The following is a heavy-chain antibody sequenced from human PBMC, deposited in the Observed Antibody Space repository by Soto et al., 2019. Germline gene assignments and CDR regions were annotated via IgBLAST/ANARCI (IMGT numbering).Heavy chain of an antibody. J-gene: IGHJ5*02. CDR3: AKDSTPYDSPSSYWFDP. CDR1: GFTFSSYA. D-gene: IGHD3-22*01. V-gene: IGHV3-23*01. Sequence: GGSLRLSCAASGFTFSSYAMSWVRQAPGKGLEWVSAISGSGGSTYYADSVKGRFTISRDNSKNTLYLQMNSLRAEDTAVYYCAKDSTPYDSPSSYWFDPWGQGTLVTVSS. CDR2: ISGSGGST.